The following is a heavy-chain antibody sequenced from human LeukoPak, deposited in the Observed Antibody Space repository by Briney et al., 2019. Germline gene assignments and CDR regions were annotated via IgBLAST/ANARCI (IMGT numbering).Heavy chain of an antibody. D-gene: IGHD4-23*01. CDR1: GGSISSSSYY. V-gene: IGHV4-39*07. CDR2: IYYSGST. Sequence: SETLSLTCTVSGGSISSSSYYWGWIRQPPGKGLEWIGSIYYSGSTNYNPSLKSRVTISVDTSKNQFSLKLSSVTAADTAVYYCARDYGGNFDYWGQGTLVTVSS. CDR3: ARDYGGNFDY. J-gene: IGHJ4*02.